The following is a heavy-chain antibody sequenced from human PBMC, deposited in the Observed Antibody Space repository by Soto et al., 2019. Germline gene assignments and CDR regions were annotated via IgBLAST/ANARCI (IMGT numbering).Heavy chain of an antibody. V-gene: IGHV4-39*01. CDR3: ARHNRDLYSSSSGASYYYYGMDV. Sequence: SETLSLTCTVSGGSISSSSYYWGWIRQPPGKGLEWIGSIYYSGSTYYNPSLKSRVTISVDTSKNQFSLKLSSVTAADTAVYYCARHNRDLYSSSSGASYYYYGMDVWGQGTTVT. D-gene: IGHD6-6*01. J-gene: IGHJ6*02. CDR2: IYYSGST. CDR1: GGSISSSSYY.